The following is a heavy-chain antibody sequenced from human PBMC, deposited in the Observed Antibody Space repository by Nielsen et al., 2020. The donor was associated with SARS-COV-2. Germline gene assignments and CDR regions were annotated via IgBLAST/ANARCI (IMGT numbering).Heavy chain of an antibody. CDR3: ATDDYGDRDWNAWAKDWVMDSFDI. V-gene: IGHV3-15*01. Sequence: SYAASQITFSDTWLCWVRQAPGKGPSWVGRITSKPSGGTTDYAAHFKGRFSISRDDRKGKIDLQMNSLKIEDTAVYYCATDDYGDRDWNAWAKDWVMDSFDIWGQRAMVYVSS. CDR1: QITFSDTW. CDR2: ITSKPSGGTT. D-gene: IGHD4-17*01. J-gene: IGHJ3*02.